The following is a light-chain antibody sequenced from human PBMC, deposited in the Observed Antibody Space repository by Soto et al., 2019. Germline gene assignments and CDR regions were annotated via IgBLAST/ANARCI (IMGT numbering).Light chain of an antibody. CDR3: SSYTPSSTYV. CDR2: AVN. Sequence: QSALTQPASVSGSPGQSITISCTGSTRDIGAYDYVSWYQQYPGKAPRLIIYAVNSRPSGVSNRFSGSKSGNTASLTTSGLQAEDEADYHCSSYTPSSTYVFGTGTKLTVL. V-gene: IGLV2-14*03. CDR1: TRDIGAYDY. J-gene: IGLJ1*01.